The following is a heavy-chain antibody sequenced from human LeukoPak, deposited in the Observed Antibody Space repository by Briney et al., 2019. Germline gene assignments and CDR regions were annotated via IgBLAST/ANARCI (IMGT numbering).Heavy chain of an antibody. V-gene: IGHV3-30*02. Sequence: PGGSLRLSCGAAGFSFSDYGMHWVRQAPGKGLEWVAFIRNDGSKKYYVDSVKGRFTISRDDSKNMVFLQMYSLGPEDTAVYYCAKASGRSAYGLDYWGQGTLVTVFS. J-gene: IGHJ4*02. CDR3: AKASGRSAYGLDY. D-gene: IGHD3-16*01. CDR2: IRNDGSKK. CDR1: GFSFSDYG.